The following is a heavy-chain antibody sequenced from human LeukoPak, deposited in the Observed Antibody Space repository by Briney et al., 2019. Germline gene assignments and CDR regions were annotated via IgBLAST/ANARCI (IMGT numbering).Heavy chain of an antibody. Sequence: SQTLSLTCAVSGDSVSSNSAAWNWIRQSPSRGLEWLGRAYYRSKLYNDYAVSVKSRITINPDTSKNQFSLQLNSVTPEDTAVYYCARIGYSGYGYYFDYWGQGTLVTVSS. D-gene: IGHD5-12*01. J-gene: IGHJ4*02. CDR1: GDSVSSNSAA. V-gene: IGHV6-1*01. CDR3: ARIGYSGYGYYFDY. CDR2: AYYRSKLYN.